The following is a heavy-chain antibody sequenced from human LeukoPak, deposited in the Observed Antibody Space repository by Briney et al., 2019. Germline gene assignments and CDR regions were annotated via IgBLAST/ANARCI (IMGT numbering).Heavy chain of an antibody. CDR1: GGSFSGYY. V-gene: IGHV4-34*01. D-gene: IGHD3-16*01. CDR2: TNHSGST. J-gene: IGHJ5*02. Sequence: SETLSLTCAVYGGSFSGYYWSWIRQPPGKGLEWIGETNHSGSTNYNPSLKSRVTISVDTSKNQFSLKLSSVTAADTAVYYCASLSYDYVWGSYKSVNWFDPWGQGTLVTVSS. CDR3: ASLSYDYVWGSYKSVNWFDP.